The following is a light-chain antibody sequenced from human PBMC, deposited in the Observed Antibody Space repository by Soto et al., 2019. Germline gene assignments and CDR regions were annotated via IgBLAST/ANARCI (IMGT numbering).Light chain of an antibody. CDR1: SSNIGGTS. J-gene: IGLJ1*01. CDR3: GSWDSSLSAYV. Sequence: SVPRLPPSVRAAPEQKATISYPRSSSNIGGTSVSWDQHLPGTGPKRLIYDDNNRPSWISDRFCGSNCSTSSTLDITGFQTGDEADYYCGSWDSSLSAYVFGTGTKVT. CDR2: DDN. V-gene: IGLV1-51*01.